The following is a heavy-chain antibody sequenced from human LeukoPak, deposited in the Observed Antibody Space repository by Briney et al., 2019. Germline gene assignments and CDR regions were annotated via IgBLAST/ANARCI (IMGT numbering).Heavy chain of an antibody. CDR2: IYSGGNT. D-gene: IGHD3-16*01. CDR3: AKDDAWGRYKD. CDR1: GFTVSVNY. Sequence: GGSLRLSCAAFGFTVSVNYMSWVRQAPGKGLECVSVIYSGGNTYYADSVKGRFTISRDNSKNTVSLQMNSLRGDDTAVYYCAKDDAWGRYKDWGQGTLVTVSS. J-gene: IGHJ1*01. V-gene: IGHV3-53*01.